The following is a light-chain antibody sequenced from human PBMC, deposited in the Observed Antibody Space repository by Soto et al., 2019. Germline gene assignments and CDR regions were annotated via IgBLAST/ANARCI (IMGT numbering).Light chain of an antibody. CDR3: QQYNNGPPMGT. Sequence: EIVLTQSPGTLSLSPGERATLSCRASQSVSSSYLAWYQQKPGQAPRLLIYDASNRATGIPARFSGSGSGTDFTLTISSLQSEDFAVYYCQQYNNGPPMGTFGGGTKVDI. J-gene: IGKJ4*01. CDR2: DAS. CDR1: QSVSSSY. V-gene: IGKV3D-15*01.